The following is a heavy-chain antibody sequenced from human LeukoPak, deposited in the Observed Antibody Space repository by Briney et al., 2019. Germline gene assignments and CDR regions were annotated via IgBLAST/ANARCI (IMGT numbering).Heavy chain of an antibody. V-gene: IGHV4-34*01. D-gene: IGHD3-9*01. CDR1: GGSFSGYY. CDR2: INHSGST. CDR3: ARVMVLRYFDQPITPHFDY. Sequence: PSETLSLTCAVYGGSFSGYYWSWIRQPPGKGLEWIGEINHSGSTNYNPSLKSRVTISVDTSKNQFSLKLSSVTAADTAVYYCARVMVLRYFDQPITPHFDYWGQGTLVTVSS. J-gene: IGHJ4*02.